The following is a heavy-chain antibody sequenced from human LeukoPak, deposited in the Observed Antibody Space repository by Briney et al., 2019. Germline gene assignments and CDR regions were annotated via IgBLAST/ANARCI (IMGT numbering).Heavy chain of an antibody. J-gene: IGHJ4*02. CDR1: GGSISSYY. CDR2: IYTSGST. D-gene: IGHD3-9*01. Sequence: SETLSLTCTVFGGSISSYYWSWIRQPAGKGLEWIGRIYTSGSTNYNPSLKSRVTMSVDTSKNQFSLKLSSVTAADTAVYYCAREGSYYDILTGYYYGYFDYWGQGTLVTVSS. V-gene: IGHV4-4*07. CDR3: AREGSYYDILTGYYYGYFDY.